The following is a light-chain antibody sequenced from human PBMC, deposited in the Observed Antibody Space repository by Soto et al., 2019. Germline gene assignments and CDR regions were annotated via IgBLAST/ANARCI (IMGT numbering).Light chain of an antibody. J-gene: IGKJ5*01. CDR2: SAS. CDR1: QSISSF. CDR3: QQSYRPPIT. V-gene: IGKV1-39*01. Sequence: DIQMTQSPSSLSASVGDRITITCRASQSISSFLNRYQQKAGKAPKLLIYSASTLQSEVPSRFSGSGSGTDFTLTISSLQPEDFATYYCQQSYRPPITFGQGTRLEIK.